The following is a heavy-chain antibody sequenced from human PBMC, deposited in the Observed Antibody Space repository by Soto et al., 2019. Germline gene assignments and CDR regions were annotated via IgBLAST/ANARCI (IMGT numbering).Heavy chain of an antibody. J-gene: IGHJ4*02. Sequence: QVQLVQSGAEEKKPGASVKVSCKASGYTFINYAIHWVRQAPGQRVEWMGWINAGNGDTKYSQKFQGRVTITRDTSANTAYMELGGLRAEGTAVDYCAGGGAGYYFDYWGQGTLVTVSS. CDR3: AGGGAGYYFDY. CDR2: INAGNGDT. CDR1: GYTFINYA. D-gene: IGHD2-15*01. V-gene: IGHV1-3*05.